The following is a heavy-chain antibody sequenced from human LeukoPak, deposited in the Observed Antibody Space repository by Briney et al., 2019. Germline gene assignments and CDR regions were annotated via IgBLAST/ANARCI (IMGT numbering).Heavy chain of an antibody. J-gene: IGHJ4*02. Sequence: GGSLRLSCATSGFSFSSYAMSWVRQAPGKGLEWVSAISESGGYTNYADSVKGRFTISRDNSKNTLYLQMNSLRVEDTAVYYCARVLRYQLPPDFWGQGTLVTVSS. CDR2: ISESGGYT. D-gene: IGHD2-2*01. CDR3: ARVLRYQLPPDF. CDR1: GFSFSSYA. V-gene: IGHV3-23*01.